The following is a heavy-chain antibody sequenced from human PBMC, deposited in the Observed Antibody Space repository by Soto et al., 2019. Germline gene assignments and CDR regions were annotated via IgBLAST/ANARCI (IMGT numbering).Heavy chain of an antibody. J-gene: IGHJ4*02. D-gene: IGHD3-10*01. CDR2: ISSSSSTI. CDR1: GFTFSSYS. V-gene: IGHV3-48*02. Sequence: AGGSLRLSCAASGFTFSSYSMNWVRQAPGKGLEWVSYISSSSSTIYYADSVKGRFTISRDNAKNSLYLQMNSLRDEDTAVYYCARDLTMVRGVIITAPYYFDYWGQGTLVTVSS. CDR3: ARDLTMVRGVIITAPYYFDY.